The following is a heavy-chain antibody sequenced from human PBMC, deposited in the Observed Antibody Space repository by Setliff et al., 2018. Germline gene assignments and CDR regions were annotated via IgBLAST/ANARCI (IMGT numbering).Heavy chain of an antibody. D-gene: IGHD3-10*01. Sequence: SLRLSCAASGFTFSPYIIHWVRQAPGKGLEWVALISNDDTKKYFADFVKGRFTISRDSSRNTLYLQMSSLRPEDTAVYYCARGNYGSGSPVYVWFDPWGQGTLVTVSS. V-gene: IGHV3-30*03. CDR2: ISNDDTKK. CDR1: GFTFSPYI. J-gene: IGHJ5*02. CDR3: ARGNYGSGSPVYVWFDP.